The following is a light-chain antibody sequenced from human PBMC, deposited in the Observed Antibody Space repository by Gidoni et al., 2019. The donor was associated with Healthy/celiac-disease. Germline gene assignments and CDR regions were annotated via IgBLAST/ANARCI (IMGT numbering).Light chain of an antibody. J-gene: IGLJ3*02. V-gene: IGLV1-44*01. CDR3: AAWDDSLNGWV. Sequence: SVLTQPPSASGTPGQRVTISCSGSSTNIGSNTVNWYQQLPGTAPKLLIYSNHQRPSGVPDRFSGSKSGTSASLAISGLQSEDEADYYCAAWDDSLNGWVFGGGTKLTVL. CDR1: STNIGSNT. CDR2: SNH.